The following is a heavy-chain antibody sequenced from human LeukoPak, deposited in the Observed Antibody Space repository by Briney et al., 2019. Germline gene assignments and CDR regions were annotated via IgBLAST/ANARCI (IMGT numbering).Heavy chain of an antibody. CDR3: ARDRSGGDAFDI. CDR1: GFTFSSYE. Sequence: GGSLRLSCAASGFTFSSYEMNWVRQAPGKGLEWVSYISSSGSTIYYADSVKGRFTISRDNAKNSLYLQMNSLRAEDTAVYYCARDRSGGDAFDIWGQGTMVTVSS. J-gene: IGHJ3*02. D-gene: IGHD1-26*01. CDR2: ISSSGSTI. V-gene: IGHV3-48*03.